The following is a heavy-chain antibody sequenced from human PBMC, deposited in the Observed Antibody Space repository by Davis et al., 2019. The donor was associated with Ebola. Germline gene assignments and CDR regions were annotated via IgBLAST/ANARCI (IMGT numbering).Heavy chain of an antibody. CDR3: ARVYGDLFDY. J-gene: IGHJ4*02. CDR2: IWYDGSNK. D-gene: IGHD7-27*01. V-gene: IGHV3-33*01. CDR1: GFTFSSYG. Sequence: GESLKISCAASGFTFSSYGMHWVRQAPGKGLEWVAVIWYDGSNKYYADSVKGRFTISRDNSKNTLYLQMNSLRAEDTAVYYCARVYGDLFDYWGQGTLVTVSS.